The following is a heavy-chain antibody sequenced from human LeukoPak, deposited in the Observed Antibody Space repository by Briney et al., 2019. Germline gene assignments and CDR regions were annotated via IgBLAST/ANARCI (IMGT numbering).Heavy chain of an antibody. J-gene: IGHJ4*02. Sequence: TGGSLRLSCAASGFTFSSYEMNWVRQAPGKGPEWVSYISNTGTTIYYADSVKGRFTISRDNAKNSLYLQMNSLGAEDTAAYYCARGGAADYWGQGTLVTVSS. CDR1: GFTFSSYE. CDR2: ISNTGTTI. CDR3: ARGGAADY. V-gene: IGHV3-48*03. D-gene: IGHD1-26*01.